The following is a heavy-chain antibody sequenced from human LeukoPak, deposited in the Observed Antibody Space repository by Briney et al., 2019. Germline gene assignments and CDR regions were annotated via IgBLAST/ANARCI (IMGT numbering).Heavy chain of an antibody. J-gene: IGHJ4*02. CDR1: GGSISSSGYY. D-gene: IGHD1-1*01. Sequence: PSETLSLTCSVSGGSISSSGYYWAWIRQPPGRGLEWIGSVYYSGSTYYNPSLKSRVTISVDTSKNQFSLKLSSVTAADTAVYYCARTAQLELPDFDYWGQGTLVTVSS. CDR3: ARTAQLELPDFDY. CDR2: VYYSGST. V-gene: IGHV4-39*01.